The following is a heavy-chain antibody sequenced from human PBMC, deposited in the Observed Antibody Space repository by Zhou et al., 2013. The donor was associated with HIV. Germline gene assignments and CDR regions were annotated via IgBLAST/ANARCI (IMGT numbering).Heavy chain of an antibody. CDR2: IIPIFGTA. V-gene: IGHV1-69*05. CDR1: GGTFSSYA. D-gene: IGHD2-21*01. J-gene: IGHJ5*02. Sequence: QVQLVQSGAEVKKPGSSVKVSCKASGGTFSSYAISWVRQAPGQGLEWMGGIIPIFGTANYAQKFQGRVTITTDESTSTAYMELSSLRSEDTAVYYCARDGGSYCGGDCQSGWFDPWGQGTLVTVSS. CDR3: ARDGGSYCGGDCQSGWFDP.